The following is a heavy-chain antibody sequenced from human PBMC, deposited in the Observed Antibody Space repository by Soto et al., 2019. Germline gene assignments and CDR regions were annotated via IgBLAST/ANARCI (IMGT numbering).Heavy chain of an antibody. D-gene: IGHD6-13*01. CDR1: GFTFCDYA. CDR3: TRSDSSSWSGPLDY. J-gene: IGHJ4*02. V-gene: IGHV3-49*03. CDR2: IRSKAYGGTT. Sequence: HPGGSLRISCTASGFTFCDYAMSWFRQAPGKGLEWVGFIRSKAYGGTTEYAASVKGRFTISRDDSKSIAYLQMNSLKTEDTAVYYCTRSDSSSWSGPLDYWGQGTLVTVSS.